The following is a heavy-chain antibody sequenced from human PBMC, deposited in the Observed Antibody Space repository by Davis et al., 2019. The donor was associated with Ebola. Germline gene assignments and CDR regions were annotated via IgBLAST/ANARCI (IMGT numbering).Heavy chain of an antibody. CDR1: GGSVSSGSYY. D-gene: IGHD6-13*01. J-gene: IGHJ6*02. CDR2: IDWDDDK. CDR3: ARMRKSSSWNRNYYYYYGMDV. Sequence: TLSLTCTVSGGSVSSGSYYWSWIRQPPGKALEWLALIDWDDDKYYSTSLKTRLTISKDTSKNQVVLTMTNMDPVDTATYYCARMRKSSSWNRNYYYYYGMDVWGQGTTVTVSS. V-gene: IGHV2-70*01.